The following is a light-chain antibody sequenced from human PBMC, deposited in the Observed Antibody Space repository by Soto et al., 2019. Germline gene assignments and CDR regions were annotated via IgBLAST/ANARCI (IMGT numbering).Light chain of an antibody. Sequence: QSVLTQPASVSGSPGQSVTISCTGSSSDIGAYNYVSWFQQYPGKAPKLIISEPSNRPSGVSNRFSGSKCGTAASLTISGLQTEDEADYFCFSFTTDWTHVFGTGTKVTVL. V-gene: IGLV2-14*01. J-gene: IGLJ1*01. CDR2: EPS. CDR3: FSFTTDWTHV. CDR1: SSDIGAYNY.